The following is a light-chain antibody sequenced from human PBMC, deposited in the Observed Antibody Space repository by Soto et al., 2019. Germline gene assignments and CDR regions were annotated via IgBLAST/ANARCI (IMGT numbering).Light chain of an antibody. CDR2: AAS. CDR3: QQYNSWTLIS. V-gene: IGKV3-15*01. Sequence: ELMMTQSPATLSVSPGERATLSCRASQSISGNIAWYQQKPGQAPRLLIYAASIRASGIPARFSGTGFGREFTLSIRSLQSEDSAVYYCQQYNSWTLISFGQGTRLEIK. CDR1: QSISGN. J-gene: IGKJ5*01.